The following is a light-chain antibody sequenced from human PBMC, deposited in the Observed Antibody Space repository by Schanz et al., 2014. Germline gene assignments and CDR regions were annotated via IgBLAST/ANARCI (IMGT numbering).Light chain of an antibody. CDR2: DAS. V-gene: IGKV1-5*01. Sequence: DIQMTQSPSALSASVGDRVFISCRASQSVSYYLAWFQQTPGKAPKLLIYDASSLASGVPSRFSGSGSGTEFTLTISSLQPDDFASYFCQQYHSYPWTFGHGTKVESK. J-gene: IGKJ1*01. CDR1: QSVSYY. CDR3: QQYHSYPWT.